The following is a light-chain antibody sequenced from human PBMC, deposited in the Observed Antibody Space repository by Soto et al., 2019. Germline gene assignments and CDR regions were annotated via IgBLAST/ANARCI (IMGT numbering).Light chain of an antibody. J-gene: IGKJ1*01. CDR1: QRVSARY. CDR2: GAS. V-gene: IGKV3-20*01. CDR3: QQYSDSPPT. Sequence: IVLTQSPGTLSLSPGDRATLSCRASQRVSARYFAWYHQKPGQAPRLLIFGASDRATGIPDRFSGSGSGTDFTLTIDRLEPEDFAMYYCQQYSDSPPTFGQGTKVEIK.